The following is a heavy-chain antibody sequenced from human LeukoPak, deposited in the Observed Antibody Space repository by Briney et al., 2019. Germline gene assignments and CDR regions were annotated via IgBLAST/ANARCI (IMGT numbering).Heavy chain of an antibody. Sequence: PGGSLRLSCAASGFTFSSYNMNWVRQAPGKGLEWVSSISSSSSYIYYADSVKGRFTISRDNSKNTLCLQMNSLRTEDTAVYYCAKDRRYSGYDLGYYFDYWGQGTLVTVSS. CDR1: GFTFSSYN. CDR3: AKDRRYSGYDLGYYFDY. V-gene: IGHV3-21*01. D-gene: IGHD5-12*01. CDR2: ISSSSSYI. J-gene: IGHJ4*02.